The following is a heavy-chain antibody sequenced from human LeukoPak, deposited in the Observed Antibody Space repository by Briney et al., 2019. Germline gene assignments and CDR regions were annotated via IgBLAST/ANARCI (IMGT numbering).Heavy chain of an antibody. V-gene: IGHV1-2*02. J-gene: IGHJ4*02. Sequence: EASVKVSCKASGHTFTGYYIHWVRQAPGQGLEWMGWINPNSGGTHYAQKFQGRVTMTRDTSISTAYMELSRLRSDDTAVYYCARDYSGYPELWGFDYWGQGTLVTVSS. CDR2: INPNSGGT. CDR1: GHTFTGYY. CDR3: ARDYSGYPELWGFDY. D-gene: IGHD5-12*01.